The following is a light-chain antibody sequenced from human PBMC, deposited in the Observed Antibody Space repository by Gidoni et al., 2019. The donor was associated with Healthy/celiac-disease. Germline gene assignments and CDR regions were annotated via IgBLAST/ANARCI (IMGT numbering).Light chain of an antibody. Sequence: SYVLTQPPSVSVAAGKTARITCGGNNIGSKSVHWYQQKPGQAPVLVIYDDSDRPSGIPERISGSKSGYTATLTISSVEAGDEADYYCQVWDRSSDHWVFGGGTKLTVL. V-gene: IGLV3-21*04. J-gene: IGLJ3*02. CDR3: QVWDRSSDHWV. CDR2: DDS. CDR1: NIGSKS.